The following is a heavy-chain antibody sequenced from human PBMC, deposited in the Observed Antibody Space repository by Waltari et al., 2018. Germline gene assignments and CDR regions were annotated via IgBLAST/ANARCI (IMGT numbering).Heavy chain of an antibody. CDR2: INHSGRT. V-gene: IGHV4-34*01. CDR1: GGSFSGYY. CDR3: ARGRLVLGYFDY. D-gene: IGHD3-9*01. J-gene: IGHJ4*02. Sequence: QVQLQQWGAGLLKPSETLSLTCAVYGGSFSGYYWSWLRQPPGKGLEWIGKINHSGRTNYNPSLNGRVTISVDTSKNQFSLKLSSVTAADTAVYYCARGRLVLGYFDYWGQGTLVTVSS.